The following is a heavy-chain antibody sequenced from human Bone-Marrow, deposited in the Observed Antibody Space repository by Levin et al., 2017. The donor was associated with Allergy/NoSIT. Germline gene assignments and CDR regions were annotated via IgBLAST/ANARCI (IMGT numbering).Heavy chain of an antibody. V-gene: IGHV3-33*01. D-gene: IGHD6-19*01. Sequence: PGGSLRLSCAASGLTFSSYGMHWVRQAPGKGLEWVALIWYDGSRKYYADSVKGRFTISRDNSKNTMYLQMNSLRAEDTAVYYCGRDWYSSGWSIDYWGQGTLVTVSS. CDR1: GLTFSSYG. J-gene: IGHJ4*02. CDR3: GRDWYSSGWSIDY. CDR2: IWYDGSRK.